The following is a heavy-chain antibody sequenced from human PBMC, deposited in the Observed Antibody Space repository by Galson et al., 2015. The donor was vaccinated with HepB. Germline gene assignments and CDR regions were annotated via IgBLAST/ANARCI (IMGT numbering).Heavy chain of an antibody. V-gene: IGHV3-23*01. CDR3: AKDPYYYGSGSLTILLYFDY. D-gene: IGHD3-10*01. J-gene: IGHJ4*02. CDR1: GFTFSSYA. Sequence: SLRLSCAASGFTFSSYAMSWVRQAPGKGLEWVSAISGSGGSTYYADSVKGRFTISRDNSKNTLYLQMNSLRAEDTAVYYCAKDPYYYGSGSLTILLYFDYWGQGTLVTVSS. CDR2: ISGSGGST.